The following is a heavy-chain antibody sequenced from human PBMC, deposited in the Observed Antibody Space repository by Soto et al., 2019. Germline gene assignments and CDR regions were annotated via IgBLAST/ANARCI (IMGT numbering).Heavy chain of an antibody. J-gene: IGHJ4*02. V-gene: IGHV1-69*13. Sequence: SVKVSFKASGGTFSSYAISWVRQAPGQGLEWMGGIIPIFGTANYAQKFQGRVTITADESTSTAYMELSSLRSEDTAVYYCAREFHHGSGSYYPYDSSGYRAPFDYWGQGTLVTVSS. CDR1: GGTFSSYA. CDR3: AREFHHGSGSYYPYDSSGYRAPFDY. CDR2: IIPIFGTA. D-gene: IGHD3-10*01.